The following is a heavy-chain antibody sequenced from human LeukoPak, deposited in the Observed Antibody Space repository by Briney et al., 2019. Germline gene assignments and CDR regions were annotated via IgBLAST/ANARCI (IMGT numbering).Heavy chain of an antibody. J-gene: IGHJ5*02. CDR2: ISGSGSST. CDR1: GFTFSSYA. D-gene: IGHD5-24*01. Sequence: QTGGSLRLSCAASGFTFSSYAMSWVRQAPGKGLEWVSTISGSGSSTFYADSVKGRFTISRDNSMDTLYLQMDSLRAEDTAVYYCANLATIEGRGLGAWGQGTLVTISS. CDR3: ANLATIEGRGLGA. V-gene: IGHV3-23*01.